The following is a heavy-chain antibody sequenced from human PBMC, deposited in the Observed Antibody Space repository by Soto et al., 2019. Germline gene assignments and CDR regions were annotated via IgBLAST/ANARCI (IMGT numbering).Heavy chain of an antibody. Sequence: PVGPLRLSCAASGFTFSSYGMHWVRQAPGKGLEWVAVISYDGSNKYYADSVKGRFTISRDNSKNTLYLQMNSLRAEDTAVYYCAKDSFYGDGVRPDALDIWGQGTMVTVSS. CDR1: GFTFSSYG. J-gene: IGHJ3*02. CDR3: AKDSFYGDGVRPDALDI. D-gene: IGHD4-17*01. V-gene: IGHV3-30*18. CDR2: ISYDGSNK.